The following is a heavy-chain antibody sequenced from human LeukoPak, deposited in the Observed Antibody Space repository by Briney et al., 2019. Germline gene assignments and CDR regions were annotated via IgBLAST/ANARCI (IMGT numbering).Heavy chain of an antibody. Sequence: GASVKVSCKASGYTFTGYYMHWVRQAPGQGLEWMGWINPDSGATNYAQRFQGRVTMTRDTSISTAYMELSRLRFDDTALYCCARSEMADYWGQGTLVTVSS. J-gene: IGHJ4*02. D-gene: IGHD1-14*01. V-gene: IGHV1-2*02. CDR1: GYTFTGYY. CDR3: ARSEMADY. CDR2: INPDSGAT.